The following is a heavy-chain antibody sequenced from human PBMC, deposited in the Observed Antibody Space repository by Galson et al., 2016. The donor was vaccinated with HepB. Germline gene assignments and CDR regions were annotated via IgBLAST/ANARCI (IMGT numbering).Heavy chain of an antibody. CDR1: EFTFSSYA. CDR2: ISHSGGTT. D-gene: IGHD6-13*01. J-gene: IGHJ4*02. CDR3: AKDLWVRQQLAYYFDY. Sequence: SLRLSCAASEFTFSSYAMAWVRQAPGKGLEWISGISHSGGTTSYADSVKGRFTVSRDNSKNTLYLQMSSLRAEDTAVYYCAKDLWVRQQLAYYFDYWGQGTLVTVSS. V-gene: IGHV3-23*01.